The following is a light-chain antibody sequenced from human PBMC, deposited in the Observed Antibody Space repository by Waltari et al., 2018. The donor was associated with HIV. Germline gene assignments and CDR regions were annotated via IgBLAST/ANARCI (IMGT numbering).Light chain of an antibody. V-gene: IGLV1-44*01. CDR3: ASWDDKLDGWV. CDR1: FPKLGSNT. Sequence: QSLLPQPPSASGTPGPRVTLPCSGSFPKLGSNTVNWPQQLPGSAPRALIYNNDQRPSGVPDRFSGSKSGTSASLAISGLQSEDQGDYYCASWDDKLDGWVFGGGTRLTVL. CDR2: NND. J-gene: IGLJ3*02.